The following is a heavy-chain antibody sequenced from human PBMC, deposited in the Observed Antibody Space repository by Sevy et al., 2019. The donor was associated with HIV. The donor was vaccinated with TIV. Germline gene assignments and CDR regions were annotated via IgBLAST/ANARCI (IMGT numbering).Heavy chain of an antibody. J-gene: IGHJ3*01. Sequence: GGSLRLSCKASGFIFSNYEMNWVRQAPGKGLEWVSYISPSGHAIYYADSVKGRFTVSRDKAKNSLYLQRNGLRGDDTALYYVARDIDSSGYSYAFDFGGKGTMVTV. CDR2: ISPSGHAI. CDR1: GFIFSNYE. D-gene: IGHD3-22*01. V-gene: IGHV3-48*03. CDR3: ARDIDSSGYSYAFDF.